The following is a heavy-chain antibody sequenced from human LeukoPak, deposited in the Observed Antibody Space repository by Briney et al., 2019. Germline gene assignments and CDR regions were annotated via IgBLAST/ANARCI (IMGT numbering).Heavy chain of an antibody. D-gene: IGHD3-22*01. CDR1: GYTFTGYY. CDR2: IHPNSGGA. V-gene: IGHV1-2*02. CDR3: ARWGKYYYDSSGYYY. J-gene: IGHJ4*02. Sequence: ASVKVSCKASGYTFTGYYMHWVRQAPGQGLEWMGWIHPNSGGAKYAQRFQGRVTVTRDTSISTVYMELSRLRSDDTAVYYCARWGKYYYDSSGYYYWGQGTLVSVSS.